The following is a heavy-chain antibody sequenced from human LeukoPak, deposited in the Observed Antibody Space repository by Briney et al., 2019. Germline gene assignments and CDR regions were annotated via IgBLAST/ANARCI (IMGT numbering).Heavy chain of an antibody. CDR2: IYYSGST. V-gene: IGHV4-59*01. CDR1: GGSISTYY. J-gene: IGHJ6*03. Sequence: SETLSLTCTVSGGSISTYYWNWIRQPPGKGLEWIGYIYYSGSTNYNPSLKSRVTISVDTSKNQFSLQLSSVTAADTAVYYCARVGDYGSGSKYSYYCYYYMDVWGKGTTVTVSS. D-gene: IGHD3-10*01. CDR3: ARVGDYGSGSKYSYYCYYYMDV.